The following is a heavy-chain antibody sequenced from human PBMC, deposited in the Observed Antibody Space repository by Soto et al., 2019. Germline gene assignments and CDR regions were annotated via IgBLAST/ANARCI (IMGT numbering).Heavy chain of an antibody. CDR3: ARGDYYDSSGYYNYYGMDV. CDR1: GGTFSSYA. D-gene: IGHD3-22*01. CDR2: IIPIFGTA. Sequence: QVQLVQSGAEVKKPGSSVKVSCKASGGTFSSYAISWVRQAPGQGLEWMGGIIPIFGTANFAQKFQGRVTITADESTSTAYMELSSLRSEDTAVYYCARGDYYDSSGYYNYYGMDVWGQGTTVTVSS. V-gene: IGHV1-69*01. J-gene: IGHJ6*02.